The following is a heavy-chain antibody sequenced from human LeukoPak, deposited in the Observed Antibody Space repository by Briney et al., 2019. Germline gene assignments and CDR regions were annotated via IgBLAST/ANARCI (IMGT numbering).Heavy chain of an antibody. J-gene: IGHJ4*02. CDR3: AKGLDNWNPLPPDY. V-gene: IGHV3-33*06. D-gene: IGHD1-1*01. Sequence: PGRSLGLSCAASGFSFNTYAMEWVRQAPGKGLEWVAVIWYDGSEKHYADSVKGRFTISRDNSKNTLYLQMNSLRDGDTAVYYCAKGLDNWNPLPPDYWGQGTLVTVSS. CDR1: GFSFNTYA. CDR2: IWYDGSEK.